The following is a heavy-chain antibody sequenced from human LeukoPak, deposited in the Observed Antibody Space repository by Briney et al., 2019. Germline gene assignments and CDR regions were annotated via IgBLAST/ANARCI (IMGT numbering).Heavy chain of an antibody. CDR3: ARVLSSGQLPMDV. CDR1: GGTFSSYG. D-gene: IGHD6-19*01. J-gene: IGHJ6*03. V-gene: IGHV1-18*01. Sequence: ASVKVSCKASGGTFSSYGISWVRQAPGQGLEWMGWISAYNGNTNYAQKLQGRVTMTTDTSTSTAYMELRSLRSDDTAVYYCARVLSSGQLPMDVWGKGTTVTISS. CDR2: ISAYNGNT.